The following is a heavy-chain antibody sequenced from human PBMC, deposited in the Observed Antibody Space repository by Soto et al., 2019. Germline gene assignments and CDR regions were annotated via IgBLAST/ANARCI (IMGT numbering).Heavy chain of an antibody. J-gene: IGHJ6*02. D-gene: IGHD4-17*01. V-gene: IGHV3-30*18. CDR3: AKGTVTPEHSDSDYYAMDV. CDR1: GYSLSSYD. CDR2: VPNRGSDT. Sequence: GGSLRLSCAASGYSLSSYDIHWVRQAPGKGLEWVALVPNRGSDTYYVASVKGRFTVSRDNSKNTAYLQMSSLRVEDTAVYFCAKGTVTPEHSDSDYYAMDVWGQGTTVTVSS.